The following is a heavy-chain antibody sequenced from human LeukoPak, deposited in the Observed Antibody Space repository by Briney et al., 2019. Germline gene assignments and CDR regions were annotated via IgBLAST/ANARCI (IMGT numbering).Heavy chain of an antibody. Sequence: GGSLRLSCTASGFTFGRYAMHWLRQAPGKGLEWVAVIAYDGSNKYSADSLKGQGRFTISRDNSKNTLFLEMNSLRAEDTAVYYCAKGGYSYGSVYFDYWGQGTLVTVSS. V-gene: IGHV3-30*04. CDR3: AKGGYSYGSVYFDY. D-gene: IGHD5-18*01. J-gene: IGHJ4*02. CDR2: IAYDGSNK. CDR1: GFTFGRYA.